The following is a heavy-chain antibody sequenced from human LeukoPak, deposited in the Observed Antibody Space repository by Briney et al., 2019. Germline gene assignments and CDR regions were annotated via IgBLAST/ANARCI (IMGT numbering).Heavy chain of an antibody. CDR1: GGSFSGYY. D-gene: IGHD3-9*01. V-gene: IGHV4-34*01. J-gene: IGHJ5*02. CDR3: ATNYDILTGYNWFDP. Sequence: SGTLSLTCAVYGGSFSGYYWSWIRQPPGKGLEWIGEINHSGSTNYNPSLKSRVTISVDTSKNQFSLKLSSVTAADTAVYYCATNYDILTGYNWFDPWGQGTLVTVSS. CDR2: INHSGST.